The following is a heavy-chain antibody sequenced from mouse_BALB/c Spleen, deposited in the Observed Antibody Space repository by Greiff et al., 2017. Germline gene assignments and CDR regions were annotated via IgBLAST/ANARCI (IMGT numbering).Heavy chain of an antibody. D-gene: IGHD1-1*01. CDR2: ISSGSSTI. CDR3: ARHYYGSRVFDY. Sequence: EVHLVESGGGLVQPGGSRKLSCAASGFTFSSFGMHWVRQAPEKGLEWVAYISSGSSTIYYADTVKGRFTISRDNPKNTLFLQMTSLRSEDTAMYYCARHYYGSRVFDYWGQGTTLTVSS. CDR1: GFTFSSFG. J-gene: IGHJ2*01. V-gene: IGHV5-17*02.